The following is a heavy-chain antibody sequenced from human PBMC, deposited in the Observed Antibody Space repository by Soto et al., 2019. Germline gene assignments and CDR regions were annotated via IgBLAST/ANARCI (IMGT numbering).Heavy chain of an antibody. CDR1: GFTFSDYS. CDR2: ISSSDIPI. CDR3: ARGRGLSTQYYYYDMDV. J-gene: IGHJ6*02. V-gene: IGHV3-48*02. Sequence: EVQLVESGGGLVHPGGSLRLSCVASGFTFSDYSMNWVRQAPGKGLEWISYISSSDIPIYYADSVKGRFTISRDNAKNSLYLQMNSLGDEDTAVYYCARGRGLSTQYYYYDMDVWGQGTTVTVYS.